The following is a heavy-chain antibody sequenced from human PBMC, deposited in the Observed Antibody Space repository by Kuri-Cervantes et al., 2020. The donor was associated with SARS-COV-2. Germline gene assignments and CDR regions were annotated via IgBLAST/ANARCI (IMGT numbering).Heavy chain of an antibody. V-gene: IGHV3-7*01. J-gene: IGHJ3*02. CDR2: IKQDGSEK. CDR3: AREGVDIVGAPHDAFDI. D-gene: IGHD1-26*01. Sequence: GESLKISCAASGFTFSSYSMSWVRQAPGKGLEWVANIKQDGSEKYYVDSVKGRFTISRDNAKNSLYLQMNSLRAEDTAVYYCAREGVDIVGAPHDAFDIWGQGTRVTVSS. CDR1: GFTFSSYS.